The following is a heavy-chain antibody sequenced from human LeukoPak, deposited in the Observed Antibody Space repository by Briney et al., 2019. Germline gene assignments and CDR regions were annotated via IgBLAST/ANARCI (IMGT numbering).Heavy chain of an antibody. CDR3: AKVSTYYYDSSGQGPLGF. D-gene: IGHD3-22*01. Sequence: GGSLRLSCAASGFTFSSYWMSWVRQAPGKGLEWVANIKQDGSEKYYVDSVKGRFTISRDNSKNTLYLQMNSLRAEDTAVYYCAKVSTYYYDSSGQGPLGFWGQGTLVTVSS. V-gene: IGHV3-7*01. CDR1: GFTFSSYW. J-gene: IGHJ4*02. CDR2: IKQDGSEK.